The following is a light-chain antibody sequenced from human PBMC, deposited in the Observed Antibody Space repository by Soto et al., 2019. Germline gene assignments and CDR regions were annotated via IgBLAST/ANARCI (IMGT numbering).Light chain of an antibody. CDR3: QSYDSNLSEV. Sequence: QSVLTQPPSVPGAPGQTVTISCTGSGSNIGAGYGVQWYQQLPGTAPRLLIYGSDDRPSGVPDRFSASVSGNSASLAITRLQTEDEAVYYCQSYDSNLSEVFGPGTKVTVL. V-gene: IGLV1-40*01. J-gene: IGLJ1*01. CDR1: GSNIGAGYG. CDR2: GSD.